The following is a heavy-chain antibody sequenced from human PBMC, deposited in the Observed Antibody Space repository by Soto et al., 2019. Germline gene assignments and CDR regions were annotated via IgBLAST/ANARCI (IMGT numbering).Heavy chain of an antibody. CDR2: ISSSSSTI. V-gene: IGHV3-48*01. J-gene: IGHJ4*02. CDR3: AREGGGGGDNPRYFDY. CDR1: GFTFSTYS. Sequence: EVQLVESGGGLVQPGGSLRLSCAASGFTFSTYSMNWVRQAPGKGLEWVSYISSSSSTIYYADSVKGRFTISRDNAKNSLYLQMNSRRAEDTAVYYWAREGGGGGDNPRYFDYWGQGTLVTVSS. D-gene: IGHD3-16*01.